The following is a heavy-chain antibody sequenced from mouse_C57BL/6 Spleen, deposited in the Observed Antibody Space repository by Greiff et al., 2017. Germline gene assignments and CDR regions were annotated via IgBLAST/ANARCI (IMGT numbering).Heavy chain of an antibody. J-gene: IGHJ3*01. CDR1: GFSLTSYG. CDR3: ANYGFDY. Sequence: QVQLKESGPGLVQPSQSLSLTCTVSGFSLTSYGVHWVRQSPGKGLEWLGVIWSGGSTDYNAAFISRLSISKDNSKSKVFFKMNSLQAYDTAREYCANYGFDYWGQGTLVTVSA. V-gene: IGHV2-2*01. CDR2: IWSGGST.